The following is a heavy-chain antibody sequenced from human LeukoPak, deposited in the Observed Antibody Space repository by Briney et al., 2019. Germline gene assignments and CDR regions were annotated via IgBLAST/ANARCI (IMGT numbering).Heavy chain of an antibody. V-gene: IGHV3-23*01. CDR3: AASYGSGSYSEPFDY. J-gene: IGHJ4*02. CDR2: ISGSGGSP. CDR1: GFTFSSYG. D-gene: IGHD3-10*01. Sequence: GGSLRLSCAASGFTFSSYGMSWVRQAPGKGLQWVSTISGSGGSPFYADSVKGRFTISRDNSKNTLYLYLQMNSLGAEDTAVYYCAASYGSGSYSEPFDYWGQGTLVTVSS.